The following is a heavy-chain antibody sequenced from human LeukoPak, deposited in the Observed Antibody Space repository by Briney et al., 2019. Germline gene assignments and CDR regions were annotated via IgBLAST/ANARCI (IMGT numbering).Heavy chain of an antibody. CDR1: DFSVSTNY. Sequence: AGGSLRLSCAASDFSVSTNYMSWVRQAPGKGLEWLSLIYSGGSTYYADSVKGRFTISRDNSKNTLYLQMNSMRTEDTAVYYCARDPPLDVLGDYWGQGTLVTVSS. CDR2: IYSGGST. V-gene: IGHV3-53*01. J-gene: IGHJ4*02. D-gene: IGHD3-16*01. CDR3: ARDPPLDVLGDY.